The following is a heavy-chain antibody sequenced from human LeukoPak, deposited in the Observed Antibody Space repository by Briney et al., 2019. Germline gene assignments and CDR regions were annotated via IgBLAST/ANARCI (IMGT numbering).Heavy chain of an antibody. CDR3: ASGGSYFAFDI. V-gene: IGHV4-59*01. D-gene: IGHD1-26*01. CDR2: IYYSGST. Sequence: SETLSLTCTVSGGSLSSYYWSWIRQPPGKGLEWIGYIYYSGSTNYNPSLKSRVTISVDPSKNQFSLKLSSVTAADTAVYYCASGGSYFAFDIWGQGTMVTVSS. J-gene: IGHJ3*02. CDR1: GGSLSSYY.